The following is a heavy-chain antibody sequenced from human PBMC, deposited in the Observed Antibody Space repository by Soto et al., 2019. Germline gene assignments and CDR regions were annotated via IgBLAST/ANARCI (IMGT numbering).Heavy chain of an antibody. CDR1: SDFISSSTW. CDR3: VSSPGSLAGDY. V-gene: IGHV4-4*02. Sequence: QVQLQESGPGLVKPSGTLSLTCAVSSDFISSSTWWSWVRQPPGRGLEWIGEIFHSGSTNYNPSLKSRVTISVGKSKNQFSLNLTSVTAADTAVYYCVSSPGSLAGDYWGQGTLVTVSS. CDR2: IFHSGST. J-gene: IGHJ4*02. D-gene: IGHD2-15*01.